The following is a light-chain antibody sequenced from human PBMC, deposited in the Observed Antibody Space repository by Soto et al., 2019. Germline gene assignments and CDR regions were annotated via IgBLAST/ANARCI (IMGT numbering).Light chain of an antibody. V-gene: IGKV4-1*01. CDR1: QSVLYSSNHKNY. J-gene: IGKJ4*01. Sequence: DIVMTQSPDSLAVSLGERATINCKSSQSVLYSSNHKNYLAWYQQKPGQPPKLLIYWASTRESGVPDRFSGSGSATDFTLTISSLQAEDVAVYYCQQYYTTPLTFGGGTKVEIK. CDR3: QQYYTTPLT. CDR2: WAS.